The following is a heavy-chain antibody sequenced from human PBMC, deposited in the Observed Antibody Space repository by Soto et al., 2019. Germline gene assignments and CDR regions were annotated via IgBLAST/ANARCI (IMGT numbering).Heavy chain of an antibody. V-gene: IGHV3-15*01. CDR2: IKSKTDGGTT. D-gene: IGHD3-10*01. J-gene: IGHJ6*02. CDR1: GFTFSNAW. CDR3: TTSITMVRGVPHYYYYGMDV. Sequence: EVQLVESGGGLVKPGGSLRLSCAASGFTFSNAWMSWVRQAPGKGLEWVGRIKSKTDGGTTDYAAPVKGRFTISRDDSKNTLYLQMNSLKTEDTAVYYCTTSITMVRGVPHYYYYGMDVWGQGTTVTVSS.